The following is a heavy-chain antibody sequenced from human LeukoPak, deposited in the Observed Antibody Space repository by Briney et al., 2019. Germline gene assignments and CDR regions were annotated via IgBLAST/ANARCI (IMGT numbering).Heavy chain of an antibody. CDR2: IYTSGST. J-gene: IGHJ4*02. CDR1: GGSISSGSYY. CDR3: ASSPDSGWYVPPRGDY. D-gene: IGHD6-19*01. Sequence: SETLSLTCTVSGGSISSGSYYWSWIRQPAGKGLEWIGRIYTSGSTNYNPSLKSRVTISVDTSKNQFSLKLSSVTAADAAVYYCASSPDSGWYVPPRGDYWGQGMLVSVSS. V-gene: IGHV4-61*02.